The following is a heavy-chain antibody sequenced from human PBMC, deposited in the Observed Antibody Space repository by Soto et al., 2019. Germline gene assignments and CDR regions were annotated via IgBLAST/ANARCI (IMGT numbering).Heavy chain of an antibody. D-gene: IGHD6-6*01. CDR2: VSAYNGER. V-gene: IGHV1-18*01. CDR3: SRGTSIPASGDY. J-gene: IGHJ4*01. CDR1: GYTFTNYG. Sequence: QVQLVQSGAEVKKPGASVKVSCKASGYTFTNYGINWVRQAPGQGLEWLGWVSAYNGERRYAQRVQARVIMTTDTSTTPAYMELRSLRSEDTAVYYCSRGTSIPASGDYWGQGTLVTVSS.